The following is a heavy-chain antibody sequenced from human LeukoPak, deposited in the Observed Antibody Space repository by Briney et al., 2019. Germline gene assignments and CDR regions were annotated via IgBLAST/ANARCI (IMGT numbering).Heavy chain of an antibody. CDR2: ISGSGDST. J-gene: IGHJ4*02. CDR3: AKGSYSSGWYGDY. Sequence: GGSLRLSCAASGFTFSTYAMSWVRQAPGKGLEWVSAISGSGDSTYYADSVKGRFTISRDNSKNTLYLQMSDLRDEDTAIYYCAKGSYSSGWYGDYWGQGTLVTVSS. V-gene: IGHV3-23*01. CDR1: GFTFSTYA. D-gene: IGHD6-19*01.